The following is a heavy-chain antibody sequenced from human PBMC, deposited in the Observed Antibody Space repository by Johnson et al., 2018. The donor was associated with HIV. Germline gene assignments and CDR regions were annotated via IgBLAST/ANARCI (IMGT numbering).Heavy chain of an antibody. D-gene: IGHD3/OR15-3a*01. Sequence: QMHLVESGGGVVQPGRSLRLSCAASGFAFSNYGIHWVRQAPGKGLEWVAVISFDGSHKYYTDSVKGLSTISRDNSNNTLYLHMNSLRPDDTGVYYCAKDKFMFLDNPVDAFDVWGQGTMVTFSS. CDR1: GFAFSNYG. CDR3: AKDKFMFLDNPVDAFDV. CDR2: ISFDGSHK. V-gene: IGHV3-30*18. J-gene: IGHJ3*01.